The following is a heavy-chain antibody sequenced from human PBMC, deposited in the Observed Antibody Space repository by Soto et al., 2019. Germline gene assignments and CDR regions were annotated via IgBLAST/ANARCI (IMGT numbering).Heavy chain of an antibody. J-gene: IGHJ4*02. D-gene: IGHD3-10*01. CDR2: IYYSGST. CDR1: GGSISSYY. CDR3: ARLWGSGSYAQLDYFDY. Sequence: SETLSLTCTVSGGSISSYYWSLIRQPPGKGLEWIGYIYYSGSTNYNPSLKSRVTISVDTSKNQFSLKLSSVTAADTAVYYCARLWGSGSYAQLDYFDYWGQGTLVTVSS. V-gene: IGHV4-59*08.